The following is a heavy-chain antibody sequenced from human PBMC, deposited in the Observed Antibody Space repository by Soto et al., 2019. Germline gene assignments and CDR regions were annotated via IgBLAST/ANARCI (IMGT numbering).Heavy chain of an antibody. V-gene: IGHV3-33*01. Sequence: QVQLVESGGGVVQPGRSLRVSCAASGFDFNTSGMHWVRQAPGKGLEWVAVIWYDGSNKYSADSVKGRFTISRDNSKNECLRQMLGLRAKDPPVYYCAGMRWSNDLFDGWGQG. CDR3: AGMRWSNDLFDG. CDR1: GFDFNTSG. J-gene: IGHJ3*01. CDR2: IWYDGSNK. D-gene: IGHD2-8*02.